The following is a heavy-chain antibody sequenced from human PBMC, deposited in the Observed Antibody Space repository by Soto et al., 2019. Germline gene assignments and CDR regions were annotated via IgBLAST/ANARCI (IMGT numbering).Heavy chain of an antibody. V-gene: IGHV1-2*04. CDR1: GYTFTGYY. D-gene: IGHD6-13*01. J-gene: IGHJ3*02. CDR2: INPNSGGT. CDR3: ARDSVVAAAAGSAFDI. Sequence: PSVKVSCKASGYTFTGYYMHWVRQAPGQGLEWMGWINPNSGGTNYAQKFQGWVTMTRDTSISTAYMELSRLRSDDTAVYYCARDSVVAAAAGSAFDIWGQGTMVTVSS.